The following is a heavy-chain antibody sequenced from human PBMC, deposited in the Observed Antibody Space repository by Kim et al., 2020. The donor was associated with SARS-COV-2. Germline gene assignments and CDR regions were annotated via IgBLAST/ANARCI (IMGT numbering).Heavy chain of an antibody. J-gene: IGHJ5*02. CDR2: IYTSGST. Sequence: SETLSLTCTVSGGSISSYYWSWIRQPAGKGLEWIGRIYTSGSTNYNPSLKSRVTMSVDTSKNQFSLKLSSVTAADTAVYYCARGPSGGSRNRNWFDPWGQGTLVTVSS. CDR1: GGSISSYY. CDR3: ARGPSGGSRNRNWFDP. D-gene: IGHD2-15*01. V-gene: IGHV4-4*07.